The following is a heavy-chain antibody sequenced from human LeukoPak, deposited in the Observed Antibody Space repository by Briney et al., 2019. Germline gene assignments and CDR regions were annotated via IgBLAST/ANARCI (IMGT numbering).Heavy chain of an antibody. J-gene: IGHJ4*02. CDR3: TRGHYGSGSYYTFDY. D-gene: IGHD3-10*01. CDR1: GGTFSSYA. CDR2: IIPIFGTA. V-gene: IGHV1-69*06. Sequence: ASVKVSCKASGGTFSSYAISWVRQAPGQGLEWMGGIIPIFGTANYAQKFQGRVTITADKSTSTAYMELSSLRSEDTAVYYCTRGHYGSGSYYTFDYWGQGTLVTVSS.